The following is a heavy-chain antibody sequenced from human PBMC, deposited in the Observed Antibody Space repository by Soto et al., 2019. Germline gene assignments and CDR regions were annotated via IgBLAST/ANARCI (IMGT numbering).Heavy chain of an antibody. J-gene: IGHJ4*02. CDR3: ARSPGGPMTPGDY. CDR1: GYTFTSYA. CDR2: INAGNGNT. D-gene: IGHD3-10*01. Sequence: QVQLVQSGAEEKKPGASVKVSCKASGYTFTSYAMHWVRQAPGQRLEWMGWINAGNGNTKYSQKFQGRVTITRDTSASTAYMELSSMRSEDTAVYYCARSPGGPMTPGDYWGQGTLVTVSS. V-gene: IGHV1-3*05.